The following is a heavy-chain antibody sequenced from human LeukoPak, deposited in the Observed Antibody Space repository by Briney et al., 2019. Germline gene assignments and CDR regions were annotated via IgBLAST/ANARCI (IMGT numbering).Heavy chain of an antibody. V-gene: IGHV3-23*01. Sequence: PGGSLRLSCAASGFTFSICDMHWVRQATGKGLEWVSGIGGSGGSTYYAVSVKGRFTISRDSSKNTMYLQTNSLRAEDTAVYYCAKADGSYKSLIDYWGQGTLVTVSS. D-gene: IGHD3-10*01. CDR3: AKADGSYKSLIDY. CDR1: GFTFSICD. J-gene: IGHJ4*02. CDR2: IGGSGGST.